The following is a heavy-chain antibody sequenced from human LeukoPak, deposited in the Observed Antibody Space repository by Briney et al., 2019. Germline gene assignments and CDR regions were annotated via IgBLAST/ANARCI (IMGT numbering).Heavy chain of an antibody. CDR3: ASLKPDY. CDR2: IKQDGSEK. J-gene: IGHJ4*02. V-gene: IGHV3-7*01. Sequence: GGSLRLSCAASGFTFSTYAVSWVRQAPGKGLEWVANIKQDGSEKYYVDSVKGRFTISRDNAKNSLYLQMNSLRAEDTAVNYCASLKPDYWGQGTLVTVSS. CDR1: GFTFSTYA.